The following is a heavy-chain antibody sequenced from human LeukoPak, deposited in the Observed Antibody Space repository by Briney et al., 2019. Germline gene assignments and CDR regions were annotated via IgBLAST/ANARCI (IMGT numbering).Heavy chain of an antibody. Sequence: GGSLRLSCAASGFVFSNYWMSWVRQAPGKGLEWVANIKPDGTEKYYVDSLKGRFTISRDNTKNSLYLQMSSLRVEDTAVYYCARGGNSPWDYWGQGALVTVSS. V-gene: IGHV3-7*01. J-gene: IGHJ4*02. CDR3: ARGGNSPWDY. CDR1: GFVFSNYW. CDR2: IKPDGTEK. D-gene: IGHD1-1*01.